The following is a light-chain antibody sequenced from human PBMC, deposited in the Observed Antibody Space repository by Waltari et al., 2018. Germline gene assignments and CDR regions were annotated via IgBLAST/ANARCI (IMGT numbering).Light chain of an antibody. J-gene: IGKJ1*01. Sequence: DIQMTKSPYYMSASIGVRVTITFRARQGISNFLSWYHQKLGNVPKLLIYAVSTLQSVVPSRFSCIGSGTDFTLTISSLQPEDVATYYFQKYNDAPRTFGQGTKVEIK. CDR1: QGISNF. CDR3: QKYNDAPRT. V-gene: IGKV1-27*01. CDR2: AVS.